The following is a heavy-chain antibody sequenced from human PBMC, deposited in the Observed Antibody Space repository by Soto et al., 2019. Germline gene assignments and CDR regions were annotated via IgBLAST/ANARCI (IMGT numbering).Heavy chain of an antibody. CDR2: INPSGGST. J-gene: IGHJ3*02. CDR1: GYTFTSYY. V-gene: IGHV1-46*01. D-gene: IGHD3-22*01. CDR3: ARDHDDSSGYYYAGAFDI. Sequence: QVQLVQSGAEVKKPGASVKVSCKASGYTFTSYYMHWVRQAPGQGLEWMGIINPSGGSTSYAQKFQGRVTMTRDTSTSTGYMELSSLRSEDTAVYYCARDHDDSSGYYYAGAFDIWGQGTMVTVSS.